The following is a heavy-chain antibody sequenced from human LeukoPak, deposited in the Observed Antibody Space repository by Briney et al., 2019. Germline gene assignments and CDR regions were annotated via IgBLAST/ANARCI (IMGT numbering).Heavy chain of an antibody. CDR2: INHSGST. CDR1: GGSFSGYY. J-gene: IGHJ5*02. Sequence: PSETPSLTCAVYGGSFSGYYWSWIRQPPGKGLEWIGEINHSGSTNYNPSLKSRVTMSVDTSKNQFSLKLSSVTAADTAVYYCARDSDYYDYWFDPWGQGTLVTVSS. V-gene: IGHV4-34*01. D-gene: IGHD3-22*01. CDR3: ARDSDYYDYWFDP.